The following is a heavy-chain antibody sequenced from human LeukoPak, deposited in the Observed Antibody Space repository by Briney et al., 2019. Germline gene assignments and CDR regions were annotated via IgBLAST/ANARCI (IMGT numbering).Heavy chain of an antibody. V-gene: IGHV4-30-2*01. CDR2: IYHSGST. J-gene: IGHJ4*02. CDR1: GGSISSGGYS. Sequence: PSQTLSLTCAVSGGSISSGGYSWSWIRQPPGKGLEWIGYIYHSGSTNYNPSLKSRVTISVDTSKNQFSLKLSSVTAADTAVYYCARSPPLRDDFWSGYRGGPGPFDYWGQGTLVTVSS. D-gene: IGHD3-3*01. CDR3: ARSPPLRDDFWSGYRGGPGPFDY.